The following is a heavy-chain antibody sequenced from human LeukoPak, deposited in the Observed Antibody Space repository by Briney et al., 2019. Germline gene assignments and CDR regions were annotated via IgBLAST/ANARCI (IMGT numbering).Heavy chain of an antibody. V-gene: IGHV3-23*01. CDR3: AKDLPTKCRGDCPSDY. CDR2: ISDNGGRT. CDR1: GFTFRSYA. J-gene: IGHJ4*02. Sequence: PGGSLRLSCAASGFTFRSYAMNWARQAPAKGLEWVSHISDNGGRTYYAESVKGRFAISRDNSKNTLYLQMNSLRVEDTALYYCAKDLPTKCRGDCPSDYWGQGTLVTVSS. D-gene: IGHD2-21*02.